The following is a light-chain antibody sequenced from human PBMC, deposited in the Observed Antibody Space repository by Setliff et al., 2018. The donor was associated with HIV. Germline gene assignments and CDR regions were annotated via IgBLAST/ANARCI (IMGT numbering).Light chain of an antibody. CDR3: SSYTSTRTLV. J-gene: IGLJ2*01. Sequence: QSVLTQPASVSGSPGQSITISCTGTSSDVGGYNYVSWYQQHPGKAPKLMIYDVSNRPSGVSSRFSGSKSGNTASLTISGLQAEDEADYYCSSYTSTRTLVFGGGTK. CDR1: SSDVGGYNY. CDR2: DVS. V-gene: IGLV2-14*03.